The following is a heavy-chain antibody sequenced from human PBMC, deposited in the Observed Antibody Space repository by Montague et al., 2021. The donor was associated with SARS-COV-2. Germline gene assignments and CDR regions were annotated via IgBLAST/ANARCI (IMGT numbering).Heavy chain of an antibody. CDR3: AREYYYDSSGYYGYAFEI. Sequence: PALVKPTQTLTLTCTFSGFSLSTSGLCVSWIRQPPGKALEWLARIDWDDDKYYSTSLKTRLTISKDTSKNQVVLTMTNMDPVDTATYYCAREYYYDSSGYYGYAFEIWGQGTMVTVSS. CDR1: GFSLSTSGLC. V-gene: IGHV2-70*11. D-gene: IGHD3-22*01. CDR2: IDWDDDK. J-gene: IGHJ3*02.